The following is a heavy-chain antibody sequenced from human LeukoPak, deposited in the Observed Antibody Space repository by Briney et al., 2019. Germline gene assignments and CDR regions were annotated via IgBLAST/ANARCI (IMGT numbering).Heavy chain of an antibody. Sequence: SETLSLTCTVSGGSISSYYWSWIRQPPGKGLEWIGYIYYSGSTNYNPSLKSRVTISVDTSKNQFSLNLSSVTAADTAMYYCARHLISYFGYWGLGTLVTVSS. V-gene: IGHV4-59*08. CDR2: IYYSGST. CDR1: GGSISSYY. D-gene: IGHD2-8*01. J-gene: IGHJ4*02. CDR3: ARHLISYFGY.